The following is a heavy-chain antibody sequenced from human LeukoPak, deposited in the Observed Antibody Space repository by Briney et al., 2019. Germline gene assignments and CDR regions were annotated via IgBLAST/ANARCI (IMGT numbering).Heavy chain of an antibody. Sequence: SGTLSLTCTVSGYSISSGYYWGWIRQPPGKGLEWIGSIYYSGSTYYNPSLKSRVTISVDTSKNQFSLKLSSVTAADTAVYYCARQAVLYDFWSGYLPNYFDYWGQGTLVTVSS. CDR3: ARQAVLYDFWSGYLPNYFDY. CDR1: GYSISSGYY. V-gene: IGHV4-38-2*02. J-gene: IGHJ4*02. CDR2: IYYSGST. D-gene: IGHD3-3*01.